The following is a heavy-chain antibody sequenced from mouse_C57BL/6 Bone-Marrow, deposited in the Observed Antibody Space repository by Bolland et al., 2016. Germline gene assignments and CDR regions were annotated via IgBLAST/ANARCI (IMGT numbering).Heavy chain of an antibody. D-gene: IGHD1-3*01. V-gene: IGHV1-26*01. J-gene: IGHJ4*01. CDR3: ARYMAMDY. Sequence: IGDINPNNGGTRYNQKFKGKATLTVDKSSSTAYMELRSLTSEDSAVYYCARYMAMDYWGQGTS. CDR2: INPNNGGT.